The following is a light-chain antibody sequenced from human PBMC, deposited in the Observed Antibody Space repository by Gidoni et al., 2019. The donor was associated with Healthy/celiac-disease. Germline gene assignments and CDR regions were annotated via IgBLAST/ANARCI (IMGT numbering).Light chain of an antibody. Sequence: QSVLTQPPSASGTPGPRVTISCSGSSSNIGSNTVNWYQQLPGTAPKLLIYSNNQRPSGGPDRFSGSKSGTSASLAISGLQSEDEADYYCAAWDDSLNGLFGGGTKLTVL. CDR2: SNN. V-gene: IGLV1-44*01. CDR1: SSNIGSNT. J-gene: IGLJ2*01. CDR3: AAWDDSLNGL.